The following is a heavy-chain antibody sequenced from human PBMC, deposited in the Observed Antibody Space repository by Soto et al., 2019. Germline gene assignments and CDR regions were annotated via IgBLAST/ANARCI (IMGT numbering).Heavy chain of an antibody. J-gene: IGHJ3*02. CDR2: ISWDGGST. D-gene: IGHD7-27*01. CDR1: GFPFDDYT. V-gene: IGHV3-43*01. CDR3: AKTNWHDAFDI. Sequence: GGSLRLSCAASGFPFDDYTMHWVRQAPGKGLDWVSLISWDGGSTYYADSVKGRFTISRDNSKNSLYLQMNSLRTEDTDLYYCAKTNWHDAFDIWGQVTMVTVSS.